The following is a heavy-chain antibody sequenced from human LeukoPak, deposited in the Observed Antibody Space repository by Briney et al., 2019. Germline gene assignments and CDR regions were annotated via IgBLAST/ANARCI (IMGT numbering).Heavy chain of an antibody. D-gene: IGHD3-22*01. V-gene: IGHV3-48*03. CDR3: ASTYYYDRTFDY. CDR2: ISSSGSTI. Sequence: GGSLRLSCAASGFTFSSYEMNWVRQAPGKGLEWVSYISSSGSTIHYADSVKGRFTISRDNAKNSLYLQMNSLRAEDTAVYYCASTYYYDRTFDYWGQGTLVTVSS. CDR1: GFTFSSYE. J-gene: IGHJ4*02.